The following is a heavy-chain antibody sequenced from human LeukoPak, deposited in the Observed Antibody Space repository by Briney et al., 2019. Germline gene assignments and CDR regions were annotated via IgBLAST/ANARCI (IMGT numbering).Heavy chain of an antibody. CDR3: AREGVHTIFGVVITWYGMDV. D-gene: IGHD3-3*01. J-gene: IGHJ6*02. CDR2: INHSGST. Sequence: SETLSLTCTVSGGSISSGGYYWSWIRQPPGKGLEWIGEINHSGSTNYNPSLKSRVTISVDTSKNQFSLKLSSVTAADTAVYYCAREGVHTIFGVVITWYGMDVWGQGTMVTVSS. V-gene: IGHV4-39*07. CDR1: GGSISSGGYY.